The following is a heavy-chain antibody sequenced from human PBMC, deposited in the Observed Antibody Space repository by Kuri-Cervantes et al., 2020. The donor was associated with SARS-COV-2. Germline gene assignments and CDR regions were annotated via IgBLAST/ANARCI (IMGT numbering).Heavy chain of an antibody. J-gene: IGHJ4*01. Sequence: GESLKISCSASGFTVSTHFMNFCRQCAGKGVGWVSSHNPGGATFYADSVKGRFTISTDTSKNMVFLQMNNLRVDDTAVYYCARGMAGTPRYFDCWGRRTLVTVSS. V-gene: IGHV3-53*01. D-gene: IGHD5-24*01. CDR3: ARGMAGTPRYFDC. CDR2: HNPGGAT. CDR1: GFTVSTHF.